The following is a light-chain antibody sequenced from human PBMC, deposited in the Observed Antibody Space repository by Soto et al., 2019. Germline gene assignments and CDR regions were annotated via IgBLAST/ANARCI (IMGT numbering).Light chain of an antibody. Sequence: DIQMAQSPSTLSASVGDRVAIPCRASQTINNRLAWYQQKPGKAPKLLIYDVSTLESGVPSRFSGSGSGTEFTLTIRSLQPDDFATYYCQQYESFWTMFGQGTKVDIK. CDR2: DVS. V-gene: IGKV1-5*01. CDR3: QQYESFWTM. CDR1: QTINNR. J-gene: IGKJ1*01.